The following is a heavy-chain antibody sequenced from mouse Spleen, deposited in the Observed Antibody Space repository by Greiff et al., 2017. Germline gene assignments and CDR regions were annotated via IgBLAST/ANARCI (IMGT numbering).Heavy chain of an antibody. D-gene: IGHD1-1*01. Sequence: QVQLQQSGAELMKPGASVKLSCKATGYTFTGYWIEWVKQRPGHGLEWIGEILPGSGSTNYNEKFKGKATFTADTSSNTAYMQLSSLTTEDSAIYYWARNFGGITTVVADYAMDYWGQGTSVTVSS. V-gene: IGHV1-9*01. J-gene: IGHJ4*01. CDR1: GYTFTGYW. CDR3: ARNFGGITTVVADYAMDY. CDR2: ILPGSGST.